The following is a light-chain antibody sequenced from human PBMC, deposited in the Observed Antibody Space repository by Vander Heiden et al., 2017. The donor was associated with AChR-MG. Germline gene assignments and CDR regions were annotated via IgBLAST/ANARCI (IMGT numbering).Light chain of an antibody. CDR3: QQYYSAPPT. CDR2: WAY. J-gene: IGKJ1*01. CDR1: QSVLYSTNCMDY. Sequence: DIQMTQSPDSLSVSLGERATITCQSSQSVLYSTNCMDYLSWYQRKPGQPPKLHIYWAYSRESGVPDRFSGSGSGTDFTLTINSQQAEDVAVYYCQQYYSAPPTFGQGTKVEIK. V-gene: IGKV4-1*01.